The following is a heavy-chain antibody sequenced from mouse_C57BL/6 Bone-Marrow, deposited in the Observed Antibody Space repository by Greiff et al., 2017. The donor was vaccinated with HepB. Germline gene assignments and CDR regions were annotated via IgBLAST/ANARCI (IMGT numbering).Heavy chain of an antibody. CDR3: ARWLLRRFAY. CDR2: IHPNSGST. J-gene: IGHJ3*01. Sequence: QVQLKQPGAELVKPGASVKLSCKASGYTFTSYWMHWVKQRPGQGLEWIGMIHPNSGSTNYNEKFKSKATLTVDNSSSTAYMQLSSLTSEDSAVYYCARWLLRRFAYWGQGTLVTVSA. V-gene: IGHV1-64*01. CDR1: GYTFTSYW. D-gene: IGHD2-3*01.